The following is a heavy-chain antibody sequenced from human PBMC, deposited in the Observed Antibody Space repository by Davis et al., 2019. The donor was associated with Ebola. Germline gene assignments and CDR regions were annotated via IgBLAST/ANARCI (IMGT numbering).Heavy chain of an antibody. V-gene: IGHV3-23*01. CDR1: GFTFSSYA. CDR2: ISGSGGST. J-gene: IGHJ5*02. Sequence: GESLKISCAASGFTFSSYAMSWVRQAPGKGLEWVSAISGSGGSTYYADSVKGRFTISRDNSKNTLYLQMNSLRAEDTAVYYCAPDSGYFQNWFDPWGQGTLVTVSS. CDR3: APDSGYFQNWFDP. D-gene: IGHD3-22*01.